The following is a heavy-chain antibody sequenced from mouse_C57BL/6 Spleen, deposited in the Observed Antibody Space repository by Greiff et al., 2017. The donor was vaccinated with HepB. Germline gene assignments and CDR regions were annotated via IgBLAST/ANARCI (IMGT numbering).Heavy chain of an antibody. Sequence: EVQLQQSGTVLARPGASVKMSCKTSGYTFTSYWMHWVKQRPGQGLEWIGAIYPGNSDTSYNQKFKGKAKLTAVTSASTAYMELSSLTNEDSAVYYCTRDYDSSYPFAYWGQGTLVTVSA. J-gene: IGHJ3*01. V-gene: IGHV1-5*01. CDR3: TRDYDSSYPFAY. CDR2: IYPGNSDT. CDR1: GYTFTSYW. D-gene: IGHD1-1*01.